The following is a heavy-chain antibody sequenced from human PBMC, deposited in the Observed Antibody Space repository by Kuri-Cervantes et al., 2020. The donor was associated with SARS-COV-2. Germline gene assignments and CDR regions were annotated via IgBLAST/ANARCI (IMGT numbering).Heavy chain of an antibody. D-gene: IGHD2-2*02. Sequence: GGSLRLSCVASGFTFSTTDMHWVRQAPGKGLEWVAVIWYDGSNKYYADSVKGRFTISRDNSKNTLYLQMNSLRAEDTAVYYCARAGQYQLLYDTKEAYYYGMDVWDQGTTVTVSS. CDR1: GFTFSTTD. J-gene: IGHJ6*02. V-gene: IGHV3-33*08. CDR3: ARAGQYQLLYDTKEAYYYGMDV. CDR2: IWYDGSNK.